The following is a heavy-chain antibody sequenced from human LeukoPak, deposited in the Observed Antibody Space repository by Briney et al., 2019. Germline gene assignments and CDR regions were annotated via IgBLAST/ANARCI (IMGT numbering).Heavy chain of an antibody. V-gene: IGHV4-59*01. CDR1: GGSISTYY. D-gene: IGHD3-16*01. Sequence: SETLSLTCTVSGGSISTYYWSWIRQPPGKGLEWVGNIYYSGSTNNNPSLKSRLTISVDTSKNQFSLKLSSVTAADTAVFYCAGVAHSITGGFGYFDYWGQGTLVTVSS. J-gene: IGHJ4*02. CDR3: AGVAHSITGGFGYFDY. CDR2: IYYSGST.